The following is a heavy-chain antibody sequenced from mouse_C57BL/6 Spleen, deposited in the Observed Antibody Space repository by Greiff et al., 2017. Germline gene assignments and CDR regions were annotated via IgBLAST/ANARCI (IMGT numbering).Heavy chain of an antibody. CDR3: ARGYGSSYFDY. D-gene: IGHD1-1*01. CDR2: IAPNSGGT. CDR1: GYTFTSYW. Sequence: QVQLQQPGAELVKPGASVKLSCKASGYTFTSYWMHWVKQRPGRGLEWIGRIAPNSGGTKYNEKFKSKATLTVDKPSSTAYMQLSSLTSENSAFYYCARGYGSSYFDYWGQGTTLTVSS. J-gene: IGHJ2*01. V-gene: IGHV1-72*01.